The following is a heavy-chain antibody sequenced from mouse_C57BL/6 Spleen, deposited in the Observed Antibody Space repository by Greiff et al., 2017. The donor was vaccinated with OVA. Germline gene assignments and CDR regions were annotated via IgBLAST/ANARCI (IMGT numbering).Heavy chain of an antibody. CDR3: AIYYYGSLSMDY. J-gene: IGHJ4*01. CDR1: GYTFTSYW. V-gene: IGHV1-53*01. D-gene: IGHD1-1*01. CDR2: INPSNGGT. Sequence: QVHVKQPGTGLVKPGASVKLSCKASGYTFTSYWMHWVKQRPGQGLEWIGHINPSNGGTNYNEKFKSKATLTVDKSSSTAYMQLSSLTSEDSAVYYCAIYYYGSLSMDYWGQGTSVTVSS.